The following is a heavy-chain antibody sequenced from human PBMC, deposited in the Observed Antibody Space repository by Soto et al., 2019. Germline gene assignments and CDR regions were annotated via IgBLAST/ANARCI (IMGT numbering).Heavy chain of an antibody. J-gene: IGHJ5*02. CDR3: AHIPNYYQYDWFDP. D-gene: IGHD3-16*01. CDR1: GFSLTTRGVG. V-gene: IGHV2-5*02. CDR2: IYWDDDK. Sequence: QITLKESGPTLVKPTQTLTLTCTFSGFSLTTRGVGVGWIRQPPGKALECLALIYWDDDKRYSPSLQSSLSITKDTSKNQMVLTMTNVDPVDTATYYCAHIPNYYQYDWFDPWGQGTLVSVSS.